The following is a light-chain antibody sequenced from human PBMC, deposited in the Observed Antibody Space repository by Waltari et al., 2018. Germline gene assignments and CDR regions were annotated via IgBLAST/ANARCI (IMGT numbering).Light chain of an antibody. Sequence: QSVLTQPPSVSAAPGQKVSISCSGRNSNIEHNYVSWYQQLPGAAPKRLIYDVNKRSSGIPDRFSGSKSGTSATLGITGLQTGDEADYYCATWDSGLSAGVFGGGTKLTVL. J-gene: IGLJ3*02. CDR1: NSNIEHNY. CDR2: DVN. CDR3: ATWDSGLSAGV. V-gene: IGLV1-51*01.